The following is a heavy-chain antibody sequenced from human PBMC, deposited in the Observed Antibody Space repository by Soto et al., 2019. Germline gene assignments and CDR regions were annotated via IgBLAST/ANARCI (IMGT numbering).Heavy chain of an antibody. J-gene: IGHJ5*02. CDR3: ARDASGKAVAGYNWFDP. CDR2: ITKSGSAI. V-gene: IGHV3-11*01. Sequence: LRLSCAASGFTFSDYYMSWIRQAPGKGLEWVSYITKSGSAIYYADSVKGRFTISRDDAKSSLYLQMNNLRAEDTAVCYCARDASGKAVAGYNWFDPWGQGTLVTVSS. D-gene: IGHD6-19*01. CDR1: GFTFSDYY.